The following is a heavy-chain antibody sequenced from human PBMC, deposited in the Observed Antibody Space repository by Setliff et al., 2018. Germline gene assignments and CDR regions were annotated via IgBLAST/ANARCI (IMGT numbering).Heavy chain of an antibody. CDR2: ATTSGTYS. CDR1: GFTFSTHA. CDR3: AKDFLIWRERKEYYFDY. D-gene: IGHD1-1*01. Sequence: GGSLRLSCAASGFTFSTHAMTWVRQAPGKGLERVSTATTSGTYSYYADSVKGRFTISRDDSKNTLYLQMSSLRAEDTAVYYCAKDFLIWRERKEYYFDYWGRG. J-gene: IGHJ4*03. V-gene: IGHV3-23*01.